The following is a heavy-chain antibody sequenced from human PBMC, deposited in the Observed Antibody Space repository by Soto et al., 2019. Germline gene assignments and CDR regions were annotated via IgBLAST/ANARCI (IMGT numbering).Heavy chain of an antibody. J-gene: IGHJ6*02. Sequence: APVKVSCKASGGTFSSYAISWVRQAPGQGLEWMGGIIPIFGTANYAQKFQGRVTITADESTSTAYMELSSLRSEDTAVYYCARGGGITMIGSPPDVWGQGTTVTVSS. CDR2: IIPIFGTA. CDR1: GGTFSSYA. V-gene: IGHV1-69*13. CDR3: ARGGGITMIGSPPDV. D-gene: IGHD3-22*01.